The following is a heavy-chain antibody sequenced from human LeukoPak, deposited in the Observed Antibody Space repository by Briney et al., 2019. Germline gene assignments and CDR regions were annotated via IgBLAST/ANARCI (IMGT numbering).Heavy chain of an antibody. CDR2: INTYTGNP. CDR3: ARAGVVATIYYYYYYMDV. D-gene: IGHD5-12*01. CDR1: GYTFTSYA. Sequence: GASVKVSCKASGYTFTSYAMNWVRQAPGQGLEWMGWINTYTGNPTYAQGFTGRFVFSLDTSVSTAYLQISSLKAEDTAVYYCARAGVVATIYYYYYYMDVWGKGTTVTVSS. V-gene: IGHV7-4-1*02. J-gene: IGHJ6*03.